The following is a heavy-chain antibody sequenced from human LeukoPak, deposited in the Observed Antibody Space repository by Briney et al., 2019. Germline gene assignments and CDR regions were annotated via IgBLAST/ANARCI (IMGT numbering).Heavy chain of an antibody. CDR1: GFTFSNAW. V-gene: IGHV3-48*04. J-gene: IGHJ4*02. CDR2: ISSSGSTT. Sequence: GGSLRLSCTASGFTFSNAWMNWVRQAPGKGLEWVSHISSSGSTTYYADSVKGRFTISRDNAKNSLYLQMNSLRAEDTAVYYCARDLLSFGVVIPMDHWGQGTLVTVSS. D-gene: IGHD3-3*01. CDR3: ARDLLSFGVVIPMDH.